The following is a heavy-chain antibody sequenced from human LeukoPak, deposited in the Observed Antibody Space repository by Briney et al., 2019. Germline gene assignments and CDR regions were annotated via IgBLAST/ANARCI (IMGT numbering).Heavy chain of an antibody. J-gene: IGHJ5*02. CDR2: IYTSGST. V-gene: IGHV4-4*09. CDR1: GGSISSYY. D-gene: IGHD2-2*02. CDR3: ARSNGYCSSTSCYISWFDP. Sequence: PSETLSLTCTVSGGSISSYYWSWIRRPPGKGLEWIGYIYTSGSTNYNPSLKSRVTISVDTSKNQFSLKLSSVTAADTAVYYCARSNGYCSSTSCYISWFDPWGQGTLVTVSS.